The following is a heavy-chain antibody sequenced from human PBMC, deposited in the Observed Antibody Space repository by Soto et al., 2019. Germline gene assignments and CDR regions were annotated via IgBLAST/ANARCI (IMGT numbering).Heavy chain of an antibody. CDR1: GYSFTGLD. J-gene: IGHJ4*02. CDR2: MEPSSGRT. V-gene: IGHV1-8*01. Sequence: QVQLVQSGAEARVPGASVKVSCKASGYSFTGLDINWVRQTTGQGLEWMGWMEPSSGRTGYAQKFQGRVTMTRDTSIHTAYMELSSLTSVDTALYYCARGVTAGVDYWGKGTLVTFSS. D-gene: IGHD1-26*01. CDR3: ARGVTAGVDY.